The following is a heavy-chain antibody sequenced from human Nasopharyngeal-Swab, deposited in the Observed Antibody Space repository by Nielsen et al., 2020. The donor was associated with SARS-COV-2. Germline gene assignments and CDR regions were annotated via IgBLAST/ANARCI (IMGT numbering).Heavy chain of an antibody. CDR2: IWYDGSNK. J-gene: IGHJ4*02. D-gene: IGHD3-22*01. Sequence: GGSLRLSCGASGFTFSSYGMHWVRQAPGKGLEWVAVIWYDGSNKFYADSVKGRFTISRDNSKNTLYLQMNSRRAEDTAVYYCAREPRRWLLRGYYFDYWGQGTLVTVSS. V-gene: IGHV3-33*01. CDR1: GFTFSSYG. CDR3: AREPRRWLLRGYYFDY.